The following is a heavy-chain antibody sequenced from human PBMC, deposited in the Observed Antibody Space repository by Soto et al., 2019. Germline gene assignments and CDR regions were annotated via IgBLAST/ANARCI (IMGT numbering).Heavy chain of an antibody. CDR2: ISSGGEYR. CDR3: TRDRQLVQDWFDP. CDR1: GFTFSSYN. Sequence: GGSLRLSCTASGFTFSSYNMNWVRQAPGKGLGWVSFISSGGEYRFYADSVKGCFNISRDNAKNSVYLHLNSLTAADTAVYYCTRDRQLVQDWFDPWGRGTLVTVSS. J-gene: IGHJ5*02. D-gene: IGHD6-13*01. V-gene: IGHV3-21*01.